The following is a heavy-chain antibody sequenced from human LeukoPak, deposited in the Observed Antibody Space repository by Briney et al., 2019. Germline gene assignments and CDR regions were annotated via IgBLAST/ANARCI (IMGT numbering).Heavy chain of an antibody. CDR3: ARIIVGASFDY. V-gene: IGHV4-31*03. CDR2: ISYTGGT. CDR1: GGSVNNGPYY. D-gene: IGHD1-26*01. Sequence: TSQTLSLTCTVSGGSVNNGPYYWSWIRQPPGKGLEWIGYISYTGGTYYNPSLESRVSMSVDTSKNQFPLKLSSVTAADTAMYYCARIIVGASFDYWGQGTLVTVSS. J-gene: IGHJ4*02.